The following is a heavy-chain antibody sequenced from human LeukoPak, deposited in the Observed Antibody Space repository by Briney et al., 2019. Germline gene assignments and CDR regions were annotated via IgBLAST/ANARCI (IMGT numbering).Heavy chain of an antibody. J-gene: IGHJ3*02. CDR2: FDPEDGET. CDR3: ATGDSSSWYSAFDI. V-gene: IGHV1-24*01. Sequence: ASVKVSCKVSGYTLTELSMHWVRQAPGKGLEWMGGFDPEDGETIYAQKFQGRVTMTEDTSTDTAYMELSSLRSEDTAVYYCATGDSSSWYSAFDIWGQGTMVTVSS. D-gene: IGHD6-13*01. CDR1: GYTLTELS.